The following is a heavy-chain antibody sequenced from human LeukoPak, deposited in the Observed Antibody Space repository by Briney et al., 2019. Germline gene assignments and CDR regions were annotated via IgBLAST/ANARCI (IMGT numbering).Heavy chain of an antibody. D-gene: IGHD3-9*01. CDR2: IYYSGST. CDR3: ARVHDILTDAFDI. Sequence: SETLSLTCTVSGGSISSYYWSWIRQPPGKGLEWIGYIYYSGSTYYNPSLKSRVTISVDTSKNQFSLKLSSVTAADTAVYYCARVHDILTDAFDIWGQGTMVTVSS. CDR1: GGSISSYY. V-gene: IGHV4-59*12. J-gene: IGHJ3*02.